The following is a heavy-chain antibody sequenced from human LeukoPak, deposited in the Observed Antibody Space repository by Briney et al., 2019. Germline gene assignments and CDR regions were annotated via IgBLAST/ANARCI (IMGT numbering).Heavy chain of an antibody. V-gene: IGHV4-34*01. CDR2: INHSGST. Sequence: PSETLSLTCAVYGGSFSGYYWSWIRQPPGKGLEWIREINHSGSTNDNPSLKSRVTISVDTSKNQFSLKLSSVTAADTAVYYCAKGAVLGSSHGYYFDYWGQGTLVTVSS. J-gene: IGHJ4*02. CDR3: AKGAVLGSSHGYYFDY. D-gene: IGHD6-6*01. CDR1: GGSFSGYY.